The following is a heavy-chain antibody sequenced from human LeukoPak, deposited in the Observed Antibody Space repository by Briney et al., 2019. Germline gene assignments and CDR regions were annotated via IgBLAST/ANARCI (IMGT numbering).Heavy chain of an antibody. CDR1: GGSISSGGYS. J-gene: IGHJ4*01. D-gene: IGHD3-10*02. CDR2: IYHSGST. V-gene: IGHV4-30-2*01. CDR3: ASSGVICPGNFDY. Sequence: PSETLPLTRAVSGGSISSGGYSRRWIRQPPGKGLEWIGYIYHSGSTYYNPSLKSRVTISVDKSKNQFSLKLSSVTAADTAVYYCASSGVICPGNFDYWGQGTLVTVSS.